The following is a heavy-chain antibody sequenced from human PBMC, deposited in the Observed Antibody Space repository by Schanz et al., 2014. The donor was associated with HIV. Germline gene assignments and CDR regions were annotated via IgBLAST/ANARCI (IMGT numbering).Heavy chain of an antibody. CDR1: GYTFTDFY. CDR2: IKPNDGET. CDR3: ARDRPVIVGATRADGGTDFDY. J-gene: IGHJ4*02. Sequence: QLQLVQSGAEVKQPGASVRVSCKASGYTFTDFYIHWVRQAPGQGLEWVGYIKPNDGETYYARKFRGRVTMTRDTSISSASLELTRLRSDDTAVYYCARDRPVIVGATRADGGTDFDYWGQGTLVTVSS. V-gene: IGHV1-2*02. D-gene: IGHD1-26*01.